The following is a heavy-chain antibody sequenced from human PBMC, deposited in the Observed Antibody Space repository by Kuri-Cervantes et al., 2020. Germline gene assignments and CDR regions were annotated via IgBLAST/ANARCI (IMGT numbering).Heavy chain of an antibody. CDR1: GFTFNSYD. V-gene: IGHV3-23*01. D-gene: IGHD4-17*01. J-gene: IGHJ4*02. CDR3: AKDVYGDYAYDK. CDR2: IGKRGLST. Sequence: GESLKISCAASGFTFNSYDMNWVRQAPGQGLELVSTIGKRGLSTLYADSVKGRFTISRDNSKNTLYLQMNSLIREDTAVYYCAKDVYGDYAYDKWGQGALVTVSS.